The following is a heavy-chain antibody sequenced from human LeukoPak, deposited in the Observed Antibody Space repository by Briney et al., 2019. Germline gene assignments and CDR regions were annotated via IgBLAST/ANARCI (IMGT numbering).Heavy chain of an antibody. CDR3: ARSGIVVVPAAPYYFDY. Sequence: NPSETLSLTCTVSGGSISSSSYYWGWIRQPPGKGLEWIESIYYSVSTYYNPSLKSRVTISVDTSKNQFSLKLSSETAADTAVYYCARSGIVVVPAAPYYFDYWGQGTLVTVSS. CDR2: IYYSVST. V-gene: IGHV4-39*01. CDR1: GGSISSSSYY. D-gene: IGHD2-2*01. J-gene: IGHJ4*02.